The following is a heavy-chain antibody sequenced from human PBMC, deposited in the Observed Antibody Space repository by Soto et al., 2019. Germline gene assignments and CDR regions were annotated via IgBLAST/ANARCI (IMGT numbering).Heavy chain of an antibody. CDR2: ISHSGDT. CDR1: GDSISSINW. J-gene: IGHJ5*02. D-gene: IGHD2-8*01. Sequence: PSETLSLTCSVSGDSISSINWWSWVRQSPGKGLEWIGEISHSGDTNYNPSFQSRVILSLDKSKNQVSLKLTSVTAADTAVYYCARLSGFFTTSPLAPRRQGTLVT. CDR3: ARLSGFFTTSPLAP. V-gene: IGHV4-4*02.